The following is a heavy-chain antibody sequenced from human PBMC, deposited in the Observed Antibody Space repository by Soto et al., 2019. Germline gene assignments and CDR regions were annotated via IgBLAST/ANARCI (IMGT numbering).Heavy chain of an antibody. V-gene: IGHV4-30-2*01. J-gene: IGHJ4*02. D-gene: IGHD2-21*02. CDR2: IYHSGST. CDR3: ARDPATAPFDC. CDR1: GGSISSGGYS. Sequence: SETLSLTCAVSGGSISSGGYSWSWVRQPPGKGLEWIGYIYHSGSTYYNPSLKSRFTISRDNVKNSLYLQMKSLRAEDTAVYYCARDPATAPFDCWGQGTLVTVSS.